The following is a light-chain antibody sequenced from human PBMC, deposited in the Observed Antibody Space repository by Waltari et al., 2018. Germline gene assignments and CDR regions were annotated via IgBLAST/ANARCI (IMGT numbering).Light chain of an antibody. CDR2: EVT. CDR1: RHDVGSYRL. V-gene: IGLV2-23*02. CDR3: CSYAGTSTMV. Sequence: QSALTQPASVSGSPGMSITISCNGTRHDVGSYRLVSWYQQHPGKAPQLIIFEVTKRPSGVSDRFYGAKSDNTASLTISGLQAEDEADYFCCSYAGTSTMVFGGGTKLTVL. J-gene: IGLJ3*02.